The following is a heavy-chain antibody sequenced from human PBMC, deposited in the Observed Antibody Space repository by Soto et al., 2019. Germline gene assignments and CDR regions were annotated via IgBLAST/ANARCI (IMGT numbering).Heavy chain of an antibody. CDR1: GYTFTGYY. CDR3: AREGIYYDSSGYSLDY. V-gene: IGHV1-18*04. Sequence: GASVKVSCKASGYTFTGYYMHWVRQAPGQGLEWMGWISAYNGNTNYAQKLQGRVTMTTDTSASTAYMELSSLRSEDTAVYYCAREGIYYDSSGYSLDYWGQGTLVTVSS. CDR2: ISAYNGNT. J-gene: IGHJ4*02. D-gene: IGHD3-22*01.